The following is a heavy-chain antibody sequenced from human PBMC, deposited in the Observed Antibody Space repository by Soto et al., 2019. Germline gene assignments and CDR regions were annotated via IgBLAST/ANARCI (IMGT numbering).Heavy chain of an antibody. V-gene: IGHV3-23*01. CDR1: GFTFNNYA. J-gene: IGHJ6*02. Sequence: TGGSLRLSCAASGFTFNNYAMNWVRQAPGKRLEWVSGISGRGGSGSGGRTYYGDSVKGRFTISRDISKNTLDLQMNSLRVEDTATYYCAKDLGRGVGYGMDVWGQGTTVTVSS. CDR3: AKDLGRGVGYGMDV. D-gene: IGHD3-10*01. CDR2: ISGRGGSGSGGRT.